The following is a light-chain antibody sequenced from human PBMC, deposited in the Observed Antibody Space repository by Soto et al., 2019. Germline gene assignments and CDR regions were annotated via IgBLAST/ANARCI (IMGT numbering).Light chain of an antibody. Sequence: QSVLTQPPSASGTPGQRVTISCSGSSSNIGGNTVTWYHHLPGTAPKVLIYNNDQRPSGVPDRVSGSKSGTSASLTISGLQSEDEADYYCSSYTSGSTFVFGTGTKLTVL. V-gene: IGLV1-44*01. CDR2: NND. CDR3: SSYTSGSTFV. J-gene: IGLJ1*01. CDR1: SSNIGGNT.